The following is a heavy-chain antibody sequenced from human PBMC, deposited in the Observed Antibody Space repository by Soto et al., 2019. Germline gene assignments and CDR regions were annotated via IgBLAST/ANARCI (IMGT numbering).Heavy chain of an antibody. J-gene: IGHJ6*02. CDR1: GFKFSVYS. D-gene: IGHD2-2*01. V-gene: IGHV3-48*02. CDR3: ARDPERVYCTSTSCPNGMDV. CDR2: IRRGSSHI. Sequence: QLVESGGGLAQPGGTMRLSGAASGFKFSVYSMNWVRQAPGKGLEWVSNIRRGSSHIFYADGVKGRFRISRDEAKNSLYLQINSLRHEDTAVYYCARDPERVYCTSTSCPNGMDVWGQGTSVTVSS.